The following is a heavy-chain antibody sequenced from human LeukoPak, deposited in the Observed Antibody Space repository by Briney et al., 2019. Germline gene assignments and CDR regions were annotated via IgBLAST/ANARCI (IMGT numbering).Heavy chain of an antibody. J-gene: IGHJ3*02. CDR3: ARGSVAAPGAFDI. D-gene: IGHD2-21*01. CDR2: IYYSGST. CDR1: GGSISSYY. V-gene: IGHV4-59*01. Sequence: PSETLSLTCTVSGGSISSYYWSWIRQPPGKGLEWIGYIYYSGSTNYNPSLKSRVTISVDTSRNQFSLKLSSVTAADTAVYYCARGSVAAPGAFDIWGQGTMVTVSS.